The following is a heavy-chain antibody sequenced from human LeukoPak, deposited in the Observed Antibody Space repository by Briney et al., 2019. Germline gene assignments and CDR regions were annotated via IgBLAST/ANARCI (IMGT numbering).Heavy chain of an antibody. V-gene: IGHV1-2*02. Sequence: ASVKVSCKASGYIFTGYYIHWVRQAPGQGLEWMGWINPNSGGADYAQKFQGRVTMTRDTSISTAYMELSRLRSDDTAVYYCARDSQWLVYPFFDYWGQGTLVTVSS. CDR1: GYIFTGYY. CDR2: INPNSGGA. D-gene: IGHD6-19*01. J-gene: IGHJ4*02. CDR3: ARDSQWLVYPFFDY.